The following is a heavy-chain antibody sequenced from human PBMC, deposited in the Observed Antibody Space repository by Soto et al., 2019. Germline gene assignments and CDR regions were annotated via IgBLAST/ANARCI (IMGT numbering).Heavy chain of an antibody. J-gene: IGHJ3*01. CDR2: IRNKANSYFT. CDR1: GFTFSDHY. CDR3: XXXXXNXGRAFDF. V-gene: IGHV3-72*01. Sequence: EVQLVESGGGLVQPGGSLRLSCAASGFTFSDHYMEWVRQAPGKGLEWVGRIRNKANSYFTEYAASVKGRFTISRDDSENSLYLQMNNLKTEDTAVYXXXXXXXNXGRAFDFWGQGTMVTVSS. D-gene: IGHD4-17*01.